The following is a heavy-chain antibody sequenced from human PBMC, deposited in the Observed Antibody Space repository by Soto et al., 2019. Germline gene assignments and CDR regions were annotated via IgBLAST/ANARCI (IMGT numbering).Heavy chain of an antibody. CDR2: IYPGDSDT. J-gene: IGHJ6*02. CDR1: GYSFTSYW. Sequence: EVQLVQSGAEVKKPGESLKISCKGSGYSFTSYWIGWVRQMPGKGLEWMGIIYPGDSDTRYSPSFQGQVTISADKSISTAYLQWSSLKASDTAMYYCARVPYSSGSKWYYYYGMDVWGQGTTVTVSS. CDR3: ARVPYSSGSKWYYYYGMDV. V-gene: IGHV5-51*01. D-gene: IGHD6-19*01.